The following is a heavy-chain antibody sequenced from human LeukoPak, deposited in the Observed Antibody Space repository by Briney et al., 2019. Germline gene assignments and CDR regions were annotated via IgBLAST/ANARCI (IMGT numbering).Heavy chain of an antibody. V-gene: IGHV4-4*07. Sequence: SETLSLTCTVSGGSISSYYWSWIRQPAGKGLEWIGRIYTSGSTNYNPSLKSRVTISVDTSKNQFSLKLSSVTAADTAVYYCARDLGSQSWGLYNWFDPWGQGTLVTVSS. CDR3: ARDLGSQSWGLYNWFDP. CDR1: GGSISSYY. D-gene: IGHD3-16*01. J-gene: IGHJ5*02. CDR2: IYTSGST.